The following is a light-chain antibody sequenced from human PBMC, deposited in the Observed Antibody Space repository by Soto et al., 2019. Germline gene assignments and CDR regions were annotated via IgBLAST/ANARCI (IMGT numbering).Light chain of an antibody. CDR2: GAS. CDR3: QQYGSSPIT. J-gene: IGKJ5*01. CDR1: QSFSSSF. V-gene: IGKV3-20*01. Sequence: EIVLTQSPVTLSLSPGERATLSCRASQSFSSSFLAWYQQKPGQAPSLLIYGASRRATGIPDRFSGSGSGTDFTLTISRLEPEDFALYYCQQYGSSPITFGQGTRLEIK.